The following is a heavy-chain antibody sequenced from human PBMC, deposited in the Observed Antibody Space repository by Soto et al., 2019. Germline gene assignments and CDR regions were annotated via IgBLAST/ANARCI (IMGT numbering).Heavy chain of an antibody. CDR1: GGSISSYD. CDR3: ARLGQTGNSGYWFDP. CDR2: YYRGST. J-gene: IGHJ5*02. D-gene: IGHD7-27*01. V-gene: IGHV4-59*08. Sequence: PSETLSLTCTVSGGSISSYDWSWIRQPPGKGLECIGYYRGSTKYNPSLKTRATISIDASKNQFSLQLTSVTAADSAVYYCARLGQTGNSGYWFDPWGQGTLVTVSS.